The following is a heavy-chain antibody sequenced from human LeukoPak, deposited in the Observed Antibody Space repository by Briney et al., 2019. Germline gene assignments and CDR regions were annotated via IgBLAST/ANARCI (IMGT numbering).Heavy chain of an antibody. J-gene: IGHJ5*01. D-gene: IGHD5-18*01. CDR1: GYALIDYY. CDR3: ARRGSGYGYDS. CDR2: INPNNEDT. V-gene: IGHV1-2*02. Sequence: ASVKVSCKASGYALIDYYIHWVRQAPEQGLEWMGWINPNNEDTNYAQKFQGRVTMTRDTSISTAYMELNSLTSDDTAVYYCARRGSGYGYDSWGQGTLVTVSS.